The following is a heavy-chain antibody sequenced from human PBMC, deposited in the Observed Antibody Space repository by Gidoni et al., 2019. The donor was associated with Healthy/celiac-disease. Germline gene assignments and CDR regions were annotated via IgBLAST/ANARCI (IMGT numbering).Heavy chain of an antibody. CDR2: IRWNSGSI. V-gene: IGHV3-9*01. CDR3: AKDRYSSGWSHLFDAFDI. D-gene: IGHD6-19*01. CDR1: GFTFDAYA. J-gene: IGHJ3*02. Sequence: EVQLVESGGGLVQPGRSLRLSCAASGFTFDAYAMHWVRQAPGKGLEWVSGIRWNSGSIGYADSVKGRFTISRDNAKNSLYLQMNSLRAEDTALYYCAKDRYSSGWSHLFDAFDIWGQGTMVTVSS.